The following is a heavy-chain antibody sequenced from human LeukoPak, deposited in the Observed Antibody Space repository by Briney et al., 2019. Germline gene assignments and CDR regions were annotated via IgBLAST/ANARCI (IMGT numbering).Heavy chain of an antibody. J-gene: IGHJ4*02. CDR2: INHSGST. CDR1: GGSFSGYY. V-gene: IGHV4-34*01. D-gene: IGHD3/OR15-3a*01. Sequence: NPSETLSLTCAVYGGSFSGYYWSWIRQPPGKGLEWIGEINHSGSTNYNPSLKSRVTISLDTSRNQFSLRLSSVTAADTADYYCARAQGNGLIDFWGQGTLVTVSS. CDR3: ARAQGNGLIDF.